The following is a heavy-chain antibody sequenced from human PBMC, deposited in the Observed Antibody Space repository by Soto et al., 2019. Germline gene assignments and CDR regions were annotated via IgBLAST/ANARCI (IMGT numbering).Heavy chain of an antibody. V-gene: IGHV3-23*01. CDR3: AKNQHAMAHDY. D-gene: IGHD2-8*01. J-gene: IGHJ4*02. CDR1: GFTFSKYA. Sequence: GGSLRLSCAASGFTFSKYAMSWVRQAPGKELEWVSSISSSGGSTDYADSVKGRFTISRDNSQNTLNLQMNSLRAEDTAIYFCAKNQHAMAHDYWGPGTLVTVSS. CDR2: ISSSGGST.